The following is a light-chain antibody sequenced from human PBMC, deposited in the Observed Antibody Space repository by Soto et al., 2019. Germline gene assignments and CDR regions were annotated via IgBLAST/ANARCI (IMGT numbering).Light chain of an antibody. J-gene: IGKJ1*01. Sequence: EIVMTQSPATLSVSPGERATLSCRASQSVWTKLAWYQQKPGQAPRLLIFSASSRATGIPARFSGTGSGTEFTLTINSLQSEDFALYYCQQYDNWPRTFGQGTKVEIK. CDR3: QQYDNWPRT. CDR2: SAS. V-gene: IGKV3-15*01. CDR1: QSVWTK.